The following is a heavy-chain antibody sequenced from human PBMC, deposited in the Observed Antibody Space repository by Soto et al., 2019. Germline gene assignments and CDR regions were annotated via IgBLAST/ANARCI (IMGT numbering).Heavy chain of an antibody. J-gene: IGHJ4*02. CDR2: IKEDGSEI. CDR3: ARDTYGEKGQVLDY. V-gene: IGHV3-7*01. Sequence: GGSLRLSCAGSGFTFGRHWMTWVRQAPGKGLEWVANIKEDGSEIYYVDSVKGRFTISRDNAKNSVYLQMNSLRAEDTALYYCARDTYGEKGQVLDYWGQGALVTVYS. D-gene: IGHD4-17*01. CDR1: GFTFGRHW.